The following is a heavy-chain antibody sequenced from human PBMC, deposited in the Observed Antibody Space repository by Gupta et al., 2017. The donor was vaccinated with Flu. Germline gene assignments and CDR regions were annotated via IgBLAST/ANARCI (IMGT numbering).Heavy chain of an antibody. V-gene: IGHV3-7*01. CDR3: VRNREWQQFDY. CDR2: IAADGSVK. J-gene: IGHJ4*02. D-gene: IGHD2-8*01. Sequence: MDWVRQAPGKGLEWVANIAADGSVKNYADSVKDRFTISRDDARNSLYLQMNSLRPEDTAVYYCVRNREWQQFDYWGQGALVSVSS.